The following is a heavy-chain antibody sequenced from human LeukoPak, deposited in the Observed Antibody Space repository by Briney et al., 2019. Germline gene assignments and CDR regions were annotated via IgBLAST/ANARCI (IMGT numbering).Heavy chain of an antibody. CDR1: GFTFSSYG. D-gene: IGHD3-22*01. CDR2: IWYDGSNK. J-gene: IGHJ4*02. CDR3: ARDDSSGYCLSY. Sequence: GGSLRLSCAAFGFTFSSYGMHWVRQAPGKGLEWVAVIWYDGSNKYYADSVKGRFTISRDNSKNTLYLQMNSLRAEDTAVYYCARDDSSGYCLSYWGQGTLVTVSS. V-gene: IGHV3-33*01.